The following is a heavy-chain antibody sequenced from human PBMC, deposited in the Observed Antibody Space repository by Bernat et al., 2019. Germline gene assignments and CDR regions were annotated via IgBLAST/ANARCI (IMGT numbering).Heavy chain of an antibody. Sequence: EVQLVESGGDSVQPGGSLRLSCAASGFTFSTYWMHWVRQVPGKGLVWISRINTDGRSPIYADSVKGRFTISRDNAKNTLYLQMSSLRAEDTGLYYCTREKTTLDYWGQGTMVTVSS. CDR3: TREKTTLDY. J-gene: IGHJ3*01. CDR2: INTDGRSP. CDR1: GFTFSTYW. V-gene: IGHV3-74*01. D-gene: IGHD3-9*01.